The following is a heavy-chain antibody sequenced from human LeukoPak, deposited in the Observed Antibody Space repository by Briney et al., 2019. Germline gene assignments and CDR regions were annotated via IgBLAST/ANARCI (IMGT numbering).Heavy chain of an antibody. J-gene: IGHJ4*02. V-gene: IGHV1-18*01. Sequence: ASVKVSCKASGYTFTSYGISWVRQAPGQGLEWMGWISAYNGNTNYAQKLQGRVTVTTDTSTSTAYMELRSLRSDDTAVYYCARGHYDFWSGHLAIDYWGQGTLVTVSS. CDR3: ARGHYDFWSGHLAIDY. CDR2: ISAYNGNT. D-gene: IGHD3-3*01. CDR1: GYTFTSYG.